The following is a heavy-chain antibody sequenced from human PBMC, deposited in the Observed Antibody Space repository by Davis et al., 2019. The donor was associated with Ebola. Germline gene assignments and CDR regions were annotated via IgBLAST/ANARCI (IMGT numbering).Heavy chain of an antibody. Sequence: ASVKVSCKASRYTFTGYYMHWVRQAPGQGLEWMGIINPSGGGSTTYAQKFQGRVTITRDTSTTTVYMELSSLRSEDTAVYYCARAGSSGRRFDYWGQGTLVTVSS. CDR2: INPSGGGST. CDR3: ARAGSSGRRFDY. J-gene: IGHJ4*02. CDR1: RYTFTGYY. V-gene: IGHV1-46*01. D-gene: IGHD3-22*01.